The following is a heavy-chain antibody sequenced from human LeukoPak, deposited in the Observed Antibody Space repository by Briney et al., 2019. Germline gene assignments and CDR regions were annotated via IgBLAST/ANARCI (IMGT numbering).Heavy chain of an antibody. J-gene: IGHJ3*02. CDR1: GFTFSSYW. Sequence: GGSLRLSCAASGFTFSSYWMSWVRQAPGKGLEWVANIKQDGSEKYYVDSVKGRFTISRDNAKNSLYLQMNSLRAEDTTVYYCARDPPYYDILTGYFLGTSRPKDAFDIWGQGTMVTVSS. CDR2: IKQDGSEK. CDR3: ARDPPYYDILTGYFLGTSRPKDAFDI. V-gene: IGHV3-7*01. D-gene: IGHD3-9*01.